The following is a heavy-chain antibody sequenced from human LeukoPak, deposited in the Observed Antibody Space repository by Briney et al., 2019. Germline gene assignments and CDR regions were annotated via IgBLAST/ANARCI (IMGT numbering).Heavy chain of an antibody. Sequence: GGSLRLSCAASGFTFNNYDMSWVRQAPGQGLEWVSTISASGESTYYADSVKGRFTISRDNSKNAVYLQMNSLRAEDTAVHNCAKKQRLREFDYWGQGTLVTVSS. CDR2: ISASGEST. CDR1: GFTFNNYD. CDR3: AKKQRLREFDY. V-gene: IGHV3-23*01. J-gene: IGHJ4*02. D-gene: IGHD5-12*01.